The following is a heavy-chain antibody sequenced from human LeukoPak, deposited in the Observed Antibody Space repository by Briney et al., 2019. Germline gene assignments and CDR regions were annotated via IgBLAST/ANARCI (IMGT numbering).Heavy chain of an antibody. J-gene: IGHJ4*02. CDR2: IYRSGAT. CDR1: GGSISSGGYY. CDR3: ARNSGYSDLNY. D-gene: IGHD3-22*01. Sequence: PSETLSLTCTVSGGSISSGGYYWTWVRQPPGKGLGWIGEIYRSGATNYNPSLKSRVTVSQDKSKNQFSLKLNSVTAADTAIYYCARNSGYSDLNYWGQGVLVTVSS. V-gene: IGHV4-39*07.